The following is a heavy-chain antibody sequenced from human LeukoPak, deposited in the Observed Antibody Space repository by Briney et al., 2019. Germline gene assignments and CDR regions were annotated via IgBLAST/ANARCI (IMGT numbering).Heavy chain of an antibody. CDR3: ARGTSTTAFDI. D-gene: IGHD1-1*01. CDR1: GFTFSSYA. CDR2: ISGSGDST. Sequence: GGSLRLSCAASGFTFSSYAMSWVRQAPGKGLEWVSAISGSGDSTYYAGSVKGRFTISRDNAKNSLYLQMNSLRAEDTAVYYCARGTSTTAFDIWGQGTMVTVSS. V-gene: IGHV3-23*01. J-gene: IGHJ3*02.